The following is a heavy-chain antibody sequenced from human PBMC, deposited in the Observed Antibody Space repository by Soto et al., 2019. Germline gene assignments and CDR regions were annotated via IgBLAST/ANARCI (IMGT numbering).Heavy chain of an antibody. CDR3: ARESGSSGWYRFDP. J-gene: IGHJ5*02. D-gene: IGHD6-19*01. CDR1: GYTFTSYA. V-gene: IGHV1-3*05. Sequence: QVQLVQSGAEEKKPGASVKVSCKASGYTFTSYAMHWVRQAPGQRLEWMGWINAGNGNTKYSQKFQGRVTITRDTSASTAYMELSSLRSEDTAVYYCARESGSSGWYRFDPWGQGTLFTVSS. CDR2: INAGNGNT.